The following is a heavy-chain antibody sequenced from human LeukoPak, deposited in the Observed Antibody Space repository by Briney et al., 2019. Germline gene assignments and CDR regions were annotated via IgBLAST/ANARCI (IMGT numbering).Heavy chain of an antibody. J-gene: IGHJ4*02. Sequence: SETLSLTCAVYGGSFSGYYWSWIRQPPGKGLEWIGEINHSGSTNYNPSLKSRVTISVDTSKNQFSLKLSSVTAADTAVYYCARLMDMAPDYWGQGTLVTVSS. D-gene: IGHD2-8*01. CDR1: GGSFSGYY. CDR2: INHSGST. CDR3: ARLMDMAPDY. V-gene: IGHV4-34*01.